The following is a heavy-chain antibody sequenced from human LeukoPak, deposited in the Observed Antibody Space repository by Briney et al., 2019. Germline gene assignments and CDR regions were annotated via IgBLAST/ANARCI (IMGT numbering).Heavy chain of an antibody. CDR3: AKGWAGATYFDY. CDR1: GFTFSTYG. J-gene: IGHJ4*02. Sequence: SGGSLRLSCAASGFTFSTYGMSWVRQAPGKGLEWVSAISGSGGTTNYADSVKGRFTISRDNSKNTLYLQMNSLRAEDTAAYYCAKGWAGATYFDYWGQGTLVTVSS. CDR2: ISGSGGTT. V-gene: IGHV3-23*01. D-gene: IGHD1-26*01.